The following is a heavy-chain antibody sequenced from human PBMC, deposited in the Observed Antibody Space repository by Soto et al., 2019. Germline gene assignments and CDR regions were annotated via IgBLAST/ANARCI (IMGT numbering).Heavy chain of an antibody. V-gene: IGHV4-39*01. Sequence: SATLSLSCAVSGASISRTGFHWGWIRQPPGQGLEWIGSIYEGATTFYNSSLKSRVTISADTSKSHFSLKLSSVAAADTAVYYCARRGSGHTFDYWGQGTLVTVSS. CDR1: GASISRTGFH. CDR3: ARRGSGHTFDY. CDR2: IYEGATT. J-gene: IGHJ4*02. D-gene: IGHD3-10*01.